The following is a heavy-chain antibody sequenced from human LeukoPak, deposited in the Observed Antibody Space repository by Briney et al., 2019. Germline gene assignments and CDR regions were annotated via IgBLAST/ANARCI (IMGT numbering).Heavy chain of an antibody. CDR2: ISGSGGST. CDR3: AKVQGVAARRSPFDY. D-gene: IGHD6-6*01. Sequence: GGSLRLSCGAPGLTFSSYDMSWVRQAPGKGLEWVSVISGSGGSTYYADSVKGRFTISRDNSKNTLYLQMNSLRAEDTAVYYCAKVQGVAARRSPFDYWGQGTLVTVSS. J-gene: IGHJ4*02. CDR1: GLTFSSYD. V-gene: IGHV3-23*01.